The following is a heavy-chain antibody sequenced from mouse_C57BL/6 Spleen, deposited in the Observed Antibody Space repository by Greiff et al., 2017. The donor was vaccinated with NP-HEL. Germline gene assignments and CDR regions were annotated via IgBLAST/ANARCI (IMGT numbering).Heavy chain of an antibody. V-gene: IGHV1-5*01. D-gene: IGHD2-4*01. CDR3: TRKEDYDFYAMDY. J-gene: IGHJ4*01. CDR2: IYPGNSDT. Sequence: VQLQQSGTVLARPGASVKMSCKTSGYTFTSYWMHWVKQRPGQGLEWIGAIYPGNSDTSSNQKFKGKAKLTAVTSASTAYMELSSLTNEDSAVYYCTRKEDYDFYAMDYWGQGTSVTVSS. CDR1: GYTFTSYW.